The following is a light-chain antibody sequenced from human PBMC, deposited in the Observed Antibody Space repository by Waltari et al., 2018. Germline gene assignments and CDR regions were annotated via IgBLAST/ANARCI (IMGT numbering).Light chain of an antibody. V-gene: IGLV2-14*01. CDR3: SSYTSSSSV. CDR2: DVS. J-gene: IGLJ3*02. CDR1: SSDVGGYNF. Sequence: QSALTQPASVSGSPGQSITISCTATSSDVGGYNFVSWYQQYPGKAPKLMIYDVSNRPSVVSNRFSGSKSGNTASLTISGLQAEDEADYYCSSYTSSSSVFGGGTKLTVL.